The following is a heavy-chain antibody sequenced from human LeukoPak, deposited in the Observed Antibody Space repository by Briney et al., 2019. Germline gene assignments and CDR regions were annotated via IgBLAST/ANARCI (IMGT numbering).Heavy chain of an antibody. V-gene: IGHV3-21*01. J-gene: IGHJ4*02. CDR2: ISSTSAYT. CDR3: ARDAVGIYRIIDY. Sequence: GGSLRLSCAASGFTFSTYGMSWVRQAPGKGLEWVSSISSTSAYTNYADSVEGRFTISRDNAENSLFLQMNSLRAEDTAVYYCARDAVGIYRIIDYWGQGTLVTVSS. CDR1: GFTFSTYG. D-gene: IGHD6-13*01.